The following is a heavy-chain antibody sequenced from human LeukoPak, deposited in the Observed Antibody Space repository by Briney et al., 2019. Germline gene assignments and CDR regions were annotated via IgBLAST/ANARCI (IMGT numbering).Heavy chain of an antibody. J-gene: IGHJ4*02. CDR1: GFTFSSYE. Sequence: QPGGSLRLSCAASGFTFSSYEMNWVRQAPGKGLEWVSYISSSGSSTYYADSVKGRFTVSRDNAKNSLYLQMSSLRAEDTALYYCARGHYLGGSLSQFDYWGQGTLVTVSS. V-gene: IGHV3-48*03. CDR2: ISSSGSST. D-gene: IGHD1-26*01. CDR3: ARGHYLGGSLSQFDY.